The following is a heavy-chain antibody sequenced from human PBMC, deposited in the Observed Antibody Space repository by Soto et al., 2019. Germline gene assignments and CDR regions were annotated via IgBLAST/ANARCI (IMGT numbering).Heavy chain of an antibody. CDR2: IYYSGST. Sequence: SETLSHTCSVSGGCISSYYWSWIRQPPGKGLEWIGYIYYSGSTNYNPSLKSRVTISVDTSKNQFSLKLSSVTAADTAVYYCARVPGYDLSHWFDPWGQGTLVTVSS. V-gene: IGHV4-59*01. J-gene: IGHJ5*02. D-gene: IGHD5-12*01. CDR3: ARVPGYDLSHWFDP. CDR1: GGCISSYY.